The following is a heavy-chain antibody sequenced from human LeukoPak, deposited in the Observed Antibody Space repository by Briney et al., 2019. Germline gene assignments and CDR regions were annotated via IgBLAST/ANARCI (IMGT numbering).Heavy chain of an antibody. CDR2: INPNSGGT. D-gene: IGHD2-21*02. V-gene: IGHV1-2*02. Sequence: ASVKVSCKASGYTFTGYYMHWVRQAPGQGLEWMGWINPNSGGTSYAQKFQGRVTMTRDTSISTAYMELSRLRSDDTAVYYCARAVVVTAIRYWFDPWGQGTLVTVSS. CDR1: GYTFTGYY. J-gene: IGHJ5*02. CDR3: ARAVVVTAIRYWFDP.